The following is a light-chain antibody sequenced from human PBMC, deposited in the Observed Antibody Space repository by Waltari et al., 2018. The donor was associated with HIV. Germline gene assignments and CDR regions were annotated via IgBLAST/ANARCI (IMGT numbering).Light chain of an antibody. Sequence: QSVLTQPASVSGSPGQSITISCTGTSSDIGGYNYVSWYQHHPGKAPKLMISDVSHRPSGVSNRFSGSKSGNTASLTISGLQAEDEADYYCSSYTSSSTLGVFGSGTKVTVL. CDR3: SSYTSSSTLGV. V-gene: IGLV2-14*03. CDR1: SSDIGGYNY. CDR2: DVS. J-gene: IGLJ1*01.